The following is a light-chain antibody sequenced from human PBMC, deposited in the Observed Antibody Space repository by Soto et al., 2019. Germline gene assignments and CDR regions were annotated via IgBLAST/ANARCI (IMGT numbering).Light chain of an antibody. CDR3: QSYDSSLSGSL. Sequence: QSVLTQPPSVSGAPGQRVTISCTGSSSNIGAGYDVHWYQQLPGTVPKLLIYGNSNRPSGVPDRFSGSKSGTSASLAITGLQAEDEADYYCQSYDSSLSGSLFGTGTKLTVL. CDR2: GNS. V-gene: IGLV1-40*01. CDR1: SSNIGAGYD. J-gene: IGLJ1*01.